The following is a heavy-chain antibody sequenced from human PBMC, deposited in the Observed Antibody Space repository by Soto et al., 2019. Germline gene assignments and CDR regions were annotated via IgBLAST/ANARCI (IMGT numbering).Heavy chain of an antibody. Sequence: SETLSLSCTDSGRSVSRYSGGWIRQPPGQGLEWIWYIYYSGSTNYNPSLKRRVTISVDTSKNQFSLNLSSVTAADTAVYYCAREIDCYNSYYFDYWGQGTPVPVAS. D-gene: IGHD2-21*01. J-gene: IGHJ4*02. CDR2: IYYSGST. CDR3: AREIDCYNSYYFDY. V-gene: IGHV4-59*02. CDR1: GRSVSRYS.